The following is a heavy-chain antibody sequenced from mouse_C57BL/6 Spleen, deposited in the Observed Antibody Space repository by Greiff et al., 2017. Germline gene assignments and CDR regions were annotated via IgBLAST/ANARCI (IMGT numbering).Heavy chain of an antibody. CDR3: ARGGYGYSGVYFDY. V-gene: IGHV1-69*01. CDR1: GYTFTSYW. J-gene: IGHJ2*01. D-gene: IGHD2-2*01. CDR2: IDPSDSYT. Sequence: QVQLQQPGAELVMPGASVKLSCKASGYTFTSYWMHWVKQRPGQGLEWIGEIDPSDSYTNYNQKFKGKSTLTVDKSSSTAYMQLSSLTSEDSAVYYCARGGYGYSGVYFDYWGQGTTLTVSS.